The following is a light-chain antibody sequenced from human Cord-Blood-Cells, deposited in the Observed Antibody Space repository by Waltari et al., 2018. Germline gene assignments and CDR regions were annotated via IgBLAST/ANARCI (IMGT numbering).Light chain of an antibody. V-gene: IGLV6-57*01. J-gene: IGLJ3*02. CDR2: EDN. Sequence: NFMLTQPHSVSESSGETVTISCTRSSGSIASNYVQWYQQRPGSSPTTVIYEDNQRPSGVPDRFSGSIDSSSNSASLTISGLKTEDEADYYCQSYDSSNHWVFGGGTKLTVL. CDR3: QSYDSSNHWV. CDR1: SGSIASNY.